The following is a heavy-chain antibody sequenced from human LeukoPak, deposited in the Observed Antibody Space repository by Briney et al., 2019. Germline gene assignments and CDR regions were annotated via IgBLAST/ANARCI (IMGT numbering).Heavy chain of an antibody. CDR3: AMNSRYSFDI. D-gene: IGHD6-13*01. CDR1: GFTFSNYW. V-gene: IGHV3-7*02. CDR2: IKSDGSEK. Sequence: PGGSLRLSCAASGFTFSNYWMGWVRQAPGKGLEWVALIKSDGSEKYYVDSVKGRFTISRDNAKNSLYLPMNSLRAEDTAIYYCAMNSRYSFDIWGQGTMVTVSS. J-gene: IGHJ3*02.